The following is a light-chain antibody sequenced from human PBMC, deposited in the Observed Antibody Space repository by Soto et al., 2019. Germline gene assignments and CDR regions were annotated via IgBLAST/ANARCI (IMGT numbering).Light chain of an antibody. CDR1: SSDVGGYNY. J-gene: IGLJ1*01. CDR2: DVS. CDR3: SSYKSSSLYV. V-gene: IGLV2-14*01. Sequence: QSALTQPASVSGSPGQSITISCTGTSSDVGGYNYVSWYQQLPGKAPKLMIYDVSDRPSGVSNRFSGSKSGNTASLTISGLQTEDEADYHCSSYKSSSLYVFGTGTKVTVL.